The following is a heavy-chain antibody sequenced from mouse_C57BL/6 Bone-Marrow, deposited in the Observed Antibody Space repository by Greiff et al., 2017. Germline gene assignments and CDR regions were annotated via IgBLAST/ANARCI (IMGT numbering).Heavy chain of an antibody. V-gene: IGHV1-81*01. D-gene: IGHD2-2*01. CDR2: IYPRSGNT. Sequence: VKLMESGAELARPGASVKLSCKASGYTFTSYGISWVKQRTGQGLEWIVEIYPRSGNTYYNEKFKGKATLTADKSSSTAYMELRSLTSEDSAVYFCAREGYVMDYWGQGTSVTVSS. J-gene: IGHJ4*01. CDR1: GYTFTSYG. CDR3: AREGYVMDY.